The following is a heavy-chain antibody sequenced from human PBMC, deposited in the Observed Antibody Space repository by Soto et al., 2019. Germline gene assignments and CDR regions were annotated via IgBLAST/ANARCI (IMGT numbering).Heavy chain of an antibody. D-gene: IGHD1-26*01. J-gene: IGHJ4*02. CDR2: ISYDGSNK. Sequence: GGSLRLSCAASGFTFSSYGMHWFRQAPGKGLEWVAVISYDGSNKYYADSVKGRFTISRDNSKNTLYLQMNSLRAEDTAVYYCAKPFLGNPAPDSIVYWCQGPLVTVS. CDR1: GFTFSSYG. V-gene: IGHV3-30*18. CDR3: AKPFLGNPAPDSIVY.